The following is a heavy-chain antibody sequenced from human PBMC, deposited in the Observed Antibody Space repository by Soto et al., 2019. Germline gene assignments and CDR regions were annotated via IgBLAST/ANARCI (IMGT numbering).Heavy chain of an antibody. V-gene: IGHV4-4*07. CDR3: GRESGETWDYEAY. CDR2: IYANGNT. CDR1: IGSSNSYH. D-gene: IGHD3-22*01. J-gene: IGHJ4*02. Sequence: SETMSLTSTVCIGSSNSYHGSWIRQPAGKGLEWIGRIYANGNTKYSPSLRSRVTVSVDVSQNQFFLTLQSVTAADSAVYYCGRESGETWDYEAYWGQGTPVTVSS.